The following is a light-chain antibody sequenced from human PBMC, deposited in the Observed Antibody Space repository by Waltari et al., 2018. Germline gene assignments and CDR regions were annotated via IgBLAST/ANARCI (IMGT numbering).Light chain of an antibody. Sequence: QSALTQPASVSGSPGQSITISCTGTSSDVGDYNYVSWYQQHPGKAPKLMIYDVSNRPSGVSKRFSGSKSSNTASLTISGLQAEDEADYYCSSYIGSSTLELFGGGTSLTVL. V-gene: IGLV2-14*03. CDR3: SSYIGSSTLEL. J-gene: IGLJ2*01. CDR1: SSDVGDYNY. CDR2: DVS.